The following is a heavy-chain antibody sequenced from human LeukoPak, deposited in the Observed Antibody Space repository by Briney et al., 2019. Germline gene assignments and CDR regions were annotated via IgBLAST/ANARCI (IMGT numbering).Heavy chain of an antibody. J-gene: IGHJ5*02. D-gene: IGHD1-26*01. V-gene: IGHV4-59*01. Sequence: SETLSLTCAVYGGSFSGYYWSWIRQPPGKGLEWIGYIYYSGSTNYNPSLKSRVTISVDTSKNQFSLKLSSVTAADTAVYYCARDYNSGSYYYLDPWGQGTLVTVSS. CDR3: ARDYNSGSYYYLDP. CDR1: GGSFSGYY. CDR2: IYYSGST.